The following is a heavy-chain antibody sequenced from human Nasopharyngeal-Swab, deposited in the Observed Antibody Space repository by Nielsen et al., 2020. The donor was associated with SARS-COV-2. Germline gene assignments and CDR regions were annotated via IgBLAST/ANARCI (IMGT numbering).Heavy chain of an antibody. Sequence: KVSCKGSGYSFTSYWISWVRQMPGKGLEWMGRIDPSDSYTNYSPSFQGHVTISADESISTAYLQWSSLKASDTAMYYCARHVQDSSGWYDYWGQGTLVTVSS. J-gene: IGHJ4*02. CDR1: GYSFTSYW. CDR3: ARHVQDSSGWYDY. D-gene: IGHD6-19*01. V-gene: IGHV5-10-1*01. CDR2: IDPSDSYT.